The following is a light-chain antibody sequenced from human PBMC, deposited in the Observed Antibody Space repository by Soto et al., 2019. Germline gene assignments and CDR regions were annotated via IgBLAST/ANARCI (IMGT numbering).Light chain of an antibody. CDR3: SSYTTSTTWV. CDR2: EVS. CDR1: NSDVGGYNY. J-gene: IGLJ3*02. Sequence: QSVLTQPASVSGSPGQSIAISCTGTNSDVGGYNYVSWYQHHPGKAPKLMIYEVSNRPSGVSNRFSGSKSGNTASLTISGLQAADEADYYCSSYTTSTTWVFGGGTKVTVL. V-gene: IGLV2-14*01.